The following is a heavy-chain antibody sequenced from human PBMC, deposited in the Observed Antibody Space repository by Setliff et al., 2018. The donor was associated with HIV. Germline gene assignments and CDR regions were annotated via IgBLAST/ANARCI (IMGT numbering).Heavy chain of an antibody. D-gene: IGHD6-6*01. CDR3: ARSSPLYSRSFDAFDI. V-gene: IGHV1-2*02. J-gene: IGHJ3*02. Sequence: ASVKVSCKASGYTFTDYYMHWVRQAPGQGLEWMGWIHPSSGGTNYAQKFQGRVTMTRDTSISTAYMELSRLRSEDTAVYYCARSSPLYSRSFDAFDIWGQGTMVTVSS. CDR1: GYTFTDYY. CDR2: IHPSSGGT.